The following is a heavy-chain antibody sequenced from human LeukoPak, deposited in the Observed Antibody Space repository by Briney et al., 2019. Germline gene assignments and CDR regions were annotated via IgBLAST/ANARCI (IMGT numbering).Heavy chain of an antibody. V-gene: IGHV4-61*02. CDR1: GGSISSGSYY. J-gene: IGHJ4*02. CDR2: IYSSGRT. D-gene: IGHD4-23*01. CDR3: ATDGCVYGGIPSRLEY. Sequence: PSETLSLTCTVSGGSISSGSYYWSWIRQPAGKGLEWIGGIYSSGRTYYSPSLKSRVTISRDTSKNQFSLKLNSVTAADTAVYDCATDGCVYGGIPSRLEYWGQGNLVTVSS.